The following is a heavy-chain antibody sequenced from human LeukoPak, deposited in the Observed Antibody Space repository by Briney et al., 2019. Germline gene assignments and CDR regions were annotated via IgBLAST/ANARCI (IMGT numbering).Heavy chain of an antibody. D-gene: IGHD3-10*01. CDR2: IYPGDSDT. CDR1: GYSFTSYW. Sequence: GESLKISCKGSGYSFTSYWIGWVRQIPGKGLEWMGIIYPGDSDTRYGPSFQGQVTISADKSISTAYLQWSSLKASDTAMYYCARGSYYYGSGSYAYYGMDVWGKGTTVTVSS. J-gene: IGHJ6*04. V-gene: IGHV5-51*01. CDR3: ARGSYYYGSGSYAYYGMDV.